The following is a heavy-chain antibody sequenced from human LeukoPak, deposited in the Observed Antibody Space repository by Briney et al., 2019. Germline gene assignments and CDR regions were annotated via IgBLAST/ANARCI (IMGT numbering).Heavy chain of an antibody. CDR3: AKSEVLLWFGEL. CDR1: GFTFSSYA. CDR2: ISGSGGST. Sequence: GGSLRLSCRASGFTFSSYAMSWVRQAPGKGLEWVSAISGSGGSTYYAHSVKGRFTISRDNSKNTLYLQMNSLRAEDTAVYYCAKSEVLLWFGELRGQGTLVTVSS. J-gene: IGHJ4*02. D-gene: IGHD3-10*01. V-gene: IGHV3-23*01.